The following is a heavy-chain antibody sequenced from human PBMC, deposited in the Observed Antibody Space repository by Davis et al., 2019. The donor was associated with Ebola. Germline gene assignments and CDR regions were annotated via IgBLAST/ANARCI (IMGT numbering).Heavy chain of an antibody. CDR3: ARHTSGSYSSYFDY. D-gene: IGHD1-26*01. J-gene: IGHJ4*02. Sequence: SETLSLTCTVSGGSIISSSSYWGWIRQPPGKGLEWIGSIYYSGSTYYNPSLKSRVTISVDTSKNLFSLKLNSVTAADTAVYYCARHTSGSYSSYFDYWGQGTLLTVSS. CDR2: IYYSGST. CDR1: GGSIISSSSY. V-gene: IGHV4-39*01.